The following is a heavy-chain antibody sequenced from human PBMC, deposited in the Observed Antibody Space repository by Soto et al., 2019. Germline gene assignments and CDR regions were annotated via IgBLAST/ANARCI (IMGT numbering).Heavy chain of an antibody. Sequence: QVQLVQSGAEVKKPGASVKVSCKASGYTFTSYGISWVRQAPGQGLEWMGWISAYNGNTNYAQKLQGRVTMTTDTSTSTAYRELRRLRSDDTAVYYCARDSIAAAGTRCFDYWGQGTLVTVSS. D-gene: IGHD6-13*01. CDR1: GYTFTSYG. J-gene: IGHJ4*02. V-gene: IGHV1-18*01. CDR2: ISAYNGNT. CDR3: ARDSIAAAGTRCFDY.